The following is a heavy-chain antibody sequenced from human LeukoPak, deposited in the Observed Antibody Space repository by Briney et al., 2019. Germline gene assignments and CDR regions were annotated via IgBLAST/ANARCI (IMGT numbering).Heavy chain of an antibody. CDR2: ITPNSGGT. V-gene: IGHV1-2*02. CDR1: GYTFTGYY. Sequence: ASVKVSCKASGYTFTGYYMHWVRQAPGQGLEWMGWITPNSGGTKYAQRFEGRASLARDTSISTAYMGLSGLSPDDTAVYYCARFRITGSYYYMDVWGKGTTVTVSS. J-gene: IGHJ6*03. CDR3: ARFRITGSYYYMDV. D-gene: IGHD1-20*01.